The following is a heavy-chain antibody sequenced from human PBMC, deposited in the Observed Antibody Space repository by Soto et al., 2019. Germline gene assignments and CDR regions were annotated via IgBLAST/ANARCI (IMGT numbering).Heavy chain of an antibody. CDR3: AQGTAVARQHFAN. V-gene: IGHV3-30*18. CDR2: ISGDGSDK. D-gene: IGHD6-19*01. Sequence: QVQLVESGGGVVQPERSLRLSRATSGFTFSDFGMHWVRQAPGKGLEWVATISGDGSDKYYPVSVRGRFTISRDNTKNALYLQMNPLRTEDTAVYFCAQGTAVARQHFANWGQGTLVTVSS. CDR1: GFTFSDFG. J-gene: IGHJ4*02.